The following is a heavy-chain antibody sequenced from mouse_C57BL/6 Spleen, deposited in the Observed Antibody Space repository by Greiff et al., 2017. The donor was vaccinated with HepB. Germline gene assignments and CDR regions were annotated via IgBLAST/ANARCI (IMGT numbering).Heavy chain of an antibody. CDR2: ISSGSSTI. CDR1: GFTFSDYG. V-gene: IGHV5-17*01. CDR3: ARPVYYDYDEGPWFAY. D-gene: IGHD2-4*01. J-gene: IGHJ3*01. Sequence: EVHLVESGGGLVKPGGSLKLSCAASGFTFSDYGMHWVRQAPEKGLEWVAYISSGSSTIYYADTVKGRFTISRDNAKNTLFLQMTSLRSEDTAMYYCARPVYYDYDEGPWFAYWGQGTLVTVSA.